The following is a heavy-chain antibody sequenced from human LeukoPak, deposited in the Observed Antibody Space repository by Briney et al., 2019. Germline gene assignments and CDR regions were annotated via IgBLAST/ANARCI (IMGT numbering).Heavy chain of an antibody. V-gene: IGHV3-64*01. D-gene: IGHD5-12*01. Sequence: GGSLRLSCAASGFTFSSYAVHWVRQAPGKGLEFVSAISSNGGSTYYANSVKGRFTISRDNSKNTLYLQMGSLRAEDMAVYYCARSSLSSAYDDYWGQGTLVTVSS. CDR3: ARSSLSSAYDDY. CDR2: ISSNGGST. J-gene: IGHJ4*02. CDR1: GFTFSSYA.